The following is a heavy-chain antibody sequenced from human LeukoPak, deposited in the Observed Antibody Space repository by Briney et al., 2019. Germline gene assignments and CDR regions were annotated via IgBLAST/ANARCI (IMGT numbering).Heavy chain of an antibody. D-gene: IGHD6-13*01. CDR2: IIPILGIA. CDR3: ARGPRRVSTYLFDY. J-gene: IGHJ4*02. V-gene: IGHV1-69*04. Sequence: SVKVSCKASGGTFSSYANSWVRQAPGQGLEWMGRIIPILGIANYAQKFQGRVTITADKSTSTAYMELSSLRSEDTAVYYCARGPRRVSTYLFDYWGQGTLVTVSS. CDR1: GGTFSSYA.